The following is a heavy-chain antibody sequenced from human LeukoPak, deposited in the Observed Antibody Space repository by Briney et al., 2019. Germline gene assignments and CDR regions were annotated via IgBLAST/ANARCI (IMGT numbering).Heavy chain of an antibody. CDR1: GFTFSTYS. V-gene: IGHV3-21*01. J-gene: IGHJ3*02. CDR3: AREGGDAFDI. D-gene: IGHD3-16*01. Sequence: PGGSLRLSCAASGFTFSTYSINWVRQTPGKGLEWVSSISSRATSIYYSDSVKGRFTISRDNTKNSVFLQMNSLTGEDTAVYYCAREGGDAFDIWGQGTMVTVSS. CDR2: ISSRATSI.